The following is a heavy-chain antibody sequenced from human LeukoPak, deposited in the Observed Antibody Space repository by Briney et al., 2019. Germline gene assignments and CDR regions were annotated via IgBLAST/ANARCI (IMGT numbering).Heavy chain of an antibody. CDR3: ARQRDGYSFDY. V-gene: IGHV5-51*01. J-gene: IGHJ4*02. Sequence: GESLKISCKGSGYSFTSYWIGWVRQMPGKGMEWMGIIYPGDSDTRYSPSFQGQVTISADKSSNTASLQWSSLKASDTAMYYCARQRDGYSFDYWGQGTLVTVSS. D-gene: IGHD5-24*01. CDR1: GYSFTSYW. CDR2: IYPGDSDT.